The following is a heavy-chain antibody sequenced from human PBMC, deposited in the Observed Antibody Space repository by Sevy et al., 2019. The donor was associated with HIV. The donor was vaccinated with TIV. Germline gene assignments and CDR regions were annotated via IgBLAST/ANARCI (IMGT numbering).Heavy chain of an antibody. CDR1: GFTFSSYW. D-gene: IGHD5-18*01. CDR2: INSDGSST. CDR3: ATWIQRLLLFDP. J-gene: IGHJ5*02. V-gene: IGHV3-74*01. Sequence: GGSLRLSCAASGFTFSSYWMHWVRQAPGKGLVGVSRINSDGSSTSYADSVKGRFTISRDNAKKTLYLQMNSLRAEDTAVYYCATWIQRLLLFDPWGQGTLVTVSS.